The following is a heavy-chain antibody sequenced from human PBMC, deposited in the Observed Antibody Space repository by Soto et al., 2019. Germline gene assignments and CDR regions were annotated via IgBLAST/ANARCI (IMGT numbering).Heavy chain of an antibody. Sequence: QITLKESGPTLVKPTQTLTLTCTFSGFSLNTGGLGVVWIRQPPGKALEWLALSYWDGDKRYSPSLKSRLSITKHTPNNQVVLTMTDMYRVDSGTYYCVHSRCGGDCLRSYSSHYYYGMDVWGQGTTVTVSS. D-gene: IGHD2-21*02. CDR1: GFSLNTGGLG. J-gene: IGHJ6*02. CDR2: SYWDGDK. CDR3: VHSRCGGDCLRSYSSHYYYGMDV. V-gene: IGHV2-5*02.